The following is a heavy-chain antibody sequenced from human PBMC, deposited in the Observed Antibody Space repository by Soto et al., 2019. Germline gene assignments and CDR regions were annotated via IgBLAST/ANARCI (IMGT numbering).Heavy chain of an antibody. CDR3: VREAHDSAPYGMDV. J-gene: IGHJ6*02. CDR1: GFIFSSHW. Sequence: EVQLVESGGGLVQPGGSLRLSCEASGFIFSSHWMSWVRQSPGKGLEWVANIKQDGSERCFLDSVKGRFTISRDNAKNSLYLQMNSLGVEDTAVYFCVREAHDSAPYGMDVWGQGTTVTVSS. CDR2: IKQDGSER. V-gene: IGHV3-7*05. D-gene: IGHD3-22*01.